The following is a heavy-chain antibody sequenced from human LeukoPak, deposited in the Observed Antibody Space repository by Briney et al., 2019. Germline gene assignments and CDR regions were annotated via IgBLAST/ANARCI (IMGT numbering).Heavy chain of an antibody. Sequence: SQTLSLTCAISGDSVSSNSAAWNWIRQSPSRGLEWLGRTYYRSKWYNDYAVSVKSRITINPDTSKNQFSLQLNSVTPEDTAVYYCARDEEYSGSGYDAFDIWGQGTMVTVSS. V-gene: IGHV6-1*01. J-gene: IGHJ3*02. CDR3: ARDEEYSGSGYDAFDI. CDR1: GDSVSSNSAA. D-gene: IGHD5-12*01. CDR2: TYYRSKWYN.